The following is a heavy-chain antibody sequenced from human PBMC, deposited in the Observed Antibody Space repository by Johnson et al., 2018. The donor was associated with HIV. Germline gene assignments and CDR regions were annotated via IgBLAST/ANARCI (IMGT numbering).Heavy chain of an antibody. CDR2: IRYDGSNK. CDR3: AKDQGWFGEFMNAFDI. D-gene: IGHD3-10*01. J-gene: IGHJ3*02. V-gene: IGHV3-30*02. Sequence: QVQLVESGGGVVQPGRSLRLSCAASGFTFSSSAMHWVRQAPGKGLEWVAFIRYDGSNKYYADSVKGRFTISRDNSKNTLYLQMNSLRAEDTAVYYCAKDQGWFGEFMNAFDIWGQGTMVTVSS. CDR1: GFTFSSSA.